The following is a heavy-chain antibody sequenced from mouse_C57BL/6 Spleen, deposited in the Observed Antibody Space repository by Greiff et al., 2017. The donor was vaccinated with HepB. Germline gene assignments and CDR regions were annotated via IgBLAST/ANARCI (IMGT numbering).Heavy chain of an antibody. V-gene: IGHV5-9*01. CDR2: ISGGGGNT. CDR3: ARHPYGYDYFDY. J-gene: IGHJ2*01. Sequence: EVQLVESGGGLVKPGGSLKLSCAASGFTFSSYTMSWVRQTPEKRLEWVATISGGGGNTYYPDSVKGRFTISRDNAKNTLYLQMSSLRSEDTALYDCARHPYGYDYFDYWGQGTTLTVSS. D-gene: IGHD2-2*01. CDR1: GFTFSSYT.